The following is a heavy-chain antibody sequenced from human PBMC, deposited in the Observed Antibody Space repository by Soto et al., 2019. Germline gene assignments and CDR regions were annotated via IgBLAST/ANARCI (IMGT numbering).Heavy chain of an antibody. V-gene: IGHV1-69*01. J-gene: IGHJ4*02. CDR2: IIPIFGTA. CDR3: ARDQKYYYDSSGYGNFDY. CDR1: GGTFSSYA. Sequence: QVQLVQSGAEVKKPGSSVKVSCKASGGTFSSYAISWVRQAPGQGLEWMGGIIPIFGTANYAQKFQGRVTSTADESTSTAYMELSSLRSEDTAVYYCARDQKYYYDSSGYGNFDYWGQGTLVTVSS. D-gene: IGHD3-22*01.